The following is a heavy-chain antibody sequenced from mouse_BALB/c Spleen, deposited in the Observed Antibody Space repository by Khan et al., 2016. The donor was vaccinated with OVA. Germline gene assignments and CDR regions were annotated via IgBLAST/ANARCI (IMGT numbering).Heavy chain of an antibody. Sequence: EVELVESGGGLVKPGGSLKLSCAASGFTFSTYAMSWVRQTPEKRLEWVATISSDGDYTYFPDNVTGRFTISRDNAKNTQCLQMTSLRSEDTAMYYCARSPYGNFAYWGQGTLVTVSA. CDR3: ARSPYGNFAY. CDR1: GFTFSTYA. V-gene: IGHV5-9-3*01. J-gene: IGHJ3*01. CDR2: ISSDGDYT. D-gene: IGHD2-1*01.